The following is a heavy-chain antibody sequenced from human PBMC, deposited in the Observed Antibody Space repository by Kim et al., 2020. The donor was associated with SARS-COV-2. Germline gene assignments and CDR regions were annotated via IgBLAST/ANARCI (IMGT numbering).Heavy chain of an antibody. CDR2: IDSGGNT. CDR1: GFTVSTNY. Sequence: GGSLRLSCAASGFTVSTNYMSWVRQAPGKGLEWVSVIDSGGNTFYADSVKGRFTISRDSSKNMLFLQLNSLRAEDTAVYSCASDPGLPNGKGVWGQGTTVTVSS. D-gene: IGHD2-15*01. V-gene: IGHV3-66*01. J-gene: IGHJ6*02. CDR3: ASDPGLPNGKGV.